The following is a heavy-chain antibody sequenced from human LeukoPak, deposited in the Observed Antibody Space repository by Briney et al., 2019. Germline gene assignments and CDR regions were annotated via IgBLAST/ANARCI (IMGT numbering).Heavy chain of an antibody. D-gene: IGHD3-16*02. J-gene: IGHJ4*02. CDR2: IYYSGST. CDR3: ARGPQPHYDYVWGSYRYDY. V-gene: IGHV4-59*01. CDR1: GGSISSYY. Sequence: SETLSLTCTVSGGSISSYYWSWIRQPPGKGLEWIGYIYYSGSTNYNPSLKSRVTISVDTSKNQFSLRLSSVTAADTAVYYCARGPQPHYDYVWGSYRYDYWGQGTLVTVSS.